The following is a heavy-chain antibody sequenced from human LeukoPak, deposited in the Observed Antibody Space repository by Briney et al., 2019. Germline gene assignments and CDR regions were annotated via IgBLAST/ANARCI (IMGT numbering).Heavy chain of an antibody. Sequence: GGSLRLSCAASGFTFSSYAMSWVRQAPGKGLEWVSAISGSGGRTYYADSVKGRFTISRDNSKNALYLQMNSLRAEDTAVYYCAKQEKRVTTPPNYWGQGTQVTVSS. J-gene: IGHJ4*02. CDR2: ISGSGGRT. V-gene: IGHV3-23*01. CDR3: AKQEKRVTTPPNY. D-gene: IGHD4-17*01. CDR1: GFTFSSYA.